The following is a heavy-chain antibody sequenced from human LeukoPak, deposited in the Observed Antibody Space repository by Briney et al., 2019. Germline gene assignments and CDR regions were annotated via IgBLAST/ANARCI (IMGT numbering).Heavy chain of an antibody. CDR1: GYTFTGYY. V-gene: IGHV1-2*02. CDR3: ARTELDLYYFDY. Sequence: ASVKVSCKSSGYTFTGYYIHWVRQAPGQGLEWMGWFNPNSGSTNYAEKLKGRFTITRDTSISTAYMQLNRLRSDDTAVYYCARTELDLYYFDYWGQGTLVTVS. CDR2: FNPNSGST. D-gene: IGHD1-7*01. J-gene: IGHJ4*02.